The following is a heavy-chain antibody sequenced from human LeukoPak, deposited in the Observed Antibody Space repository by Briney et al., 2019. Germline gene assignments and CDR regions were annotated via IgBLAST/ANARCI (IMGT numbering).Heavy chain of an antibody. Sequence: PGGSLRLSCAGSGFIFSNYWMHWVRQAPGKGLMWVSRIRTDGTTTYYADSVRGRFTISRDNSKNTLYLQMNSLRAEDTAVYYCASTHLGYCSSASCQNDYWGQGTLVTVSS. V-gene: IGHV3-74*01. J-gene: IGHJ4*02. CDR1: GFIFSNYW. CDR3: ASTHLGYCSSASCQNDY. D-gene: IGHD2-2*01. CDR2: IRTDGTTT.